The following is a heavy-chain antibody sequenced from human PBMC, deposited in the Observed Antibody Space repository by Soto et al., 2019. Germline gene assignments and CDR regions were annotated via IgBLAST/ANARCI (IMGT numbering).Heavy chain of an antibody. Sequence: GSLRLSCAASGFIFNDYYMSWIRQAPGKGLEWLSNISGSSGSKKYADAGKGRFTISRDNAKKSLYLEMHSLRAEDTAVYYCARYAAEVTTFFDHWGQGTLVTVSS. V-gene: IGHV3-11*06. CDR1: GFIFNDYY. D-gene: IGHD4-17*01. CDR3: ARYAAEVTTFFDH. J-gene: IGHJ4*02. CDR2: ISGSSGSK.